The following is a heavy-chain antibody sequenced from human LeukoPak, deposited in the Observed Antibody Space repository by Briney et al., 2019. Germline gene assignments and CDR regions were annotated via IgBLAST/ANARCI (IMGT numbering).Heavy chain of an antibody. CDR1: GFTFSSYA. Sequence: GGSLRLSCAASGFTFSSYATHWVRQAPGKGLEFVSAISSNGGSTYYANSVKGRFTISRDNSKNTLYLQMGSLRAEDMAVYYCASGGSRGAFDIWGQGTMVTVSS. V-gene: IGHV3-64*01. D-gene: IGHD3-10*01. CDR3: ASGGSRGAFDI. CDR2: ISSNGGST. J-gene: IGHJ3*02.